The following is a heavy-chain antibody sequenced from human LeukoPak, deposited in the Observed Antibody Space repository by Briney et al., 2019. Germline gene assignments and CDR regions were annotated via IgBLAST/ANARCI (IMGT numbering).Heavy chain of an antibody. D-gene: IGHD6-19*01. V-gene: IGHV3-23*01. J-gene: IGHJ4*02. Sequence: GGSLRLSCAGSGFTPSKCGMSWVRQAPRKGLEWVSGISGSGGSTYYADSVKGRFTISRDNSKSTLYLQMNSLRAEDTATYYCAARPTSEAVAPSDFWGQGTLVTVSP. CDR2: ISGSGGST. CDR1: GFTPSKCG. CDR3: AARPTSEAVAPSDF.